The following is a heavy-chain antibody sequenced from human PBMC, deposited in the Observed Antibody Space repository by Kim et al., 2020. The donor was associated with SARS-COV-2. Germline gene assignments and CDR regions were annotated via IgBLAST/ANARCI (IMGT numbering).Heavy chain of an antibody. J-gene: IGHJ5*02. CDR3: AKDNTIFGVASHVS. CDR1: GFTFSSYA. CDR2: ISGSGGGT. V-gene: IGHV3-23*01. Sequence: GGSLRLSCAVSGFTFSSYAMSWVRQAPGKGLEWVSGISGSGGGTSYADSVKGRFTISRDSSKRTLYLQMNSLRADDTAVYYCAKDNTIFGVASHVSWGQGTLVTVSS. D-gene: IGHD3-3*01.